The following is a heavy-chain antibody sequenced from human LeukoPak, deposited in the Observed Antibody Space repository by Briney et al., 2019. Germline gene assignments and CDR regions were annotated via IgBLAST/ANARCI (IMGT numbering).Heavy chain of an antibody. Sequence: GGSLRLSCAASGFTFSSYAMSWVRQAPGKGLEWVSAISGSGGSTYYADSVKGQFTISRDNSKNTLYLQMNSLRAEDTAVYYCASRGYSYGNLTDYWGQGTLVTVSS. D-gene: IGHD5-18*01. J-gene: IGHJ4*02. CDR1: GFTFSSYA. V-gene: IGHV3-23*01. CDR2: ISGSGGST. CDR3: ASRGYSYGNLTDY.